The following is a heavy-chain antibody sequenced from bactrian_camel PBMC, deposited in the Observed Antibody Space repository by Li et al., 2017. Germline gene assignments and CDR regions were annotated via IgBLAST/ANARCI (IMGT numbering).Heavy chain of an antibody. CDR1: GSAGFIFSNYW. V-gene: IGHV3S1*01. CDR3: ARVRGVVAVSFVDY. Sequence: HVQLVESGGRLVQPGGSLTLSCAASGSAGFIFSNYWIYWVRQAPGKGLEWVSSIKYDGATTYYADSVTGRFTASRDNAKNIVFLRMNSLKPDDTAVYYCARVRGVVAVSFVDYWGQGTQVTVS. J-gene: IGHJ4*01. CDR2: IKYDGATT. D-gene: IGHD6*01.